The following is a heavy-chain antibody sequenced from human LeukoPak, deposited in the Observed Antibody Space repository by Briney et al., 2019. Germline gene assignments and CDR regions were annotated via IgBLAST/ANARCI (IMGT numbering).Heavy chain of an antibody. CDR3: AKSGYNRFDY. D-gene: IGHD5-24*01. J-gene: IGHJ4*02. CDR1: GFTFSSYA. Sequence: TGGSLRLSCTASGFTFSSYAMSWVRQAPGRGLEWVSAFSGSGGSTYYADSVKGRLTISRDNSKNTLYLQMNSLRAEDTAVYYCAKSGYNRFDYWGQGTLVTVSS. V-gene: IGHV3-23*01. CDR2: FSGSGGST.